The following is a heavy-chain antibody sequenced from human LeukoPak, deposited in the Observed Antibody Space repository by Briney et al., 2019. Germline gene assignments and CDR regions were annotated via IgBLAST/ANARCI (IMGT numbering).Heavy chain of an antibody. Sequence: GGSLRLSCAASGFTFSSYAMSWVRQAPGKGLEWVSAISGSGGSTHYADSVKGRFTISRDNSKNTLYLQMNSLRAEDTAVYYCARVPAAIYYYYGMDVWGQGTTVTVSS. CDR3: ARVPAAIYYYYGMDV. J-gene: IGHJ6*02. V-gene: IGHV3-23*01. D-gene: IGHD2-2*01. CDR1: GFTFSSYA. CDR2: ISGSGGST.